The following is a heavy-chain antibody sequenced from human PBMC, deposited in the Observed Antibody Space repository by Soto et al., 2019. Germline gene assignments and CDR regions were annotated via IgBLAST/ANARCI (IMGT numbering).Heavy chain of an antibody. Sequence: SETLSLTCTLSGGSVRAPDWWNWVRQSPDKGLEWIAEVHISGHSNYNPSLRSRVSVSIDSSKNQFYLNLNSVTAADTAIYYCARVRQGCSANNCYFDPWGQGTQVTSPQ. CDR2: VHISGHS. J-gene: IGHJ5*01. CDR1: GGSVRAPDW. V-gene: IGHV4-4*02. D-gene: IGHD1-1*01. CDR3: ARVRQGCSANNCYFDP.